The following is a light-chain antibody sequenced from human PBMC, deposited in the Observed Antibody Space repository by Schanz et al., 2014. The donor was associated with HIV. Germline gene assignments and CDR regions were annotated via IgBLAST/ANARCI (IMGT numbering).Light chain of an antibody. Sequence: QSVLTQPPSASGTPGQRVTISGDGSSSNIRRNTINRPQQLPGTAPKLLIYNSYHRPSGVPDRFSGSKSGTSASLAISGLRSEDEADYHCAAWDPSLHGWVFGGGTKLTVL. J-gene: IGLJ3*02. CDR1: SSNIRRNT. CDR3: AAWDPSLHGWV. CDR2: NSY. V-gene: IGLV1-44*01.